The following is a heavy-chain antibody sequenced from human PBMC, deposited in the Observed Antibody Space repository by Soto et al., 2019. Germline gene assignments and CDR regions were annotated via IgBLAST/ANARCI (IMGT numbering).Heavy chain of an antibody. D-gene: IGHD4-4*01. Sequence: EVQLEQSGGGLVQPGGSLRLSCVGSGFTFTDFYMNWVRQAPGKGLEWVANIRPDGTESNYVESVRGRFSTSRDNAKNSLFLQMFSLRADDTVLYYCAGWGVQDYNYWGQGILIIVSS. J-gene: IGHJ4*02. CDR1: GFTFTDFY. CDR2: IRPDGTES. CDR3: AGWGVQDYNY. V-gene: IGHV3-7*03.